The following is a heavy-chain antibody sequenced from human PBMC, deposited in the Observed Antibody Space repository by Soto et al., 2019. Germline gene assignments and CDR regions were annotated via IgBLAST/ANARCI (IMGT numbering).Heavy chain of an antibody. Sequence: QITLKESGPTLVKPTQTLTLTCSFSGFSLTTTGVAVSWIRQPPGRALEWLALISWDDDKPYSASLKRRLTVTKDTSKNQVVLTIANIDPVDTATSSCAHSFRHTSNLLDAFGILGQGTRVTVSA. V-gene: IGHV2-5*02. CDR3: AHSFRHTSNLLDAFGI. J-gene: IGHJ3*02. D-gene: IGHD3-16*02. CDR1: GFSLTTTGVA. CDR2: ISWDDDK.